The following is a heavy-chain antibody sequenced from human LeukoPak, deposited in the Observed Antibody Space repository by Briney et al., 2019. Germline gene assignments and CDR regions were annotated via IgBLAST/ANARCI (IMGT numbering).Heavy chain of an antibody. CDR3: ARSPGYCSGGSCYYDY. D-gene: IGHD2-15*01. J-gene: IGHJ4*02. V-gene: IGHV1-18*01. CDR2: ISAYNGNT. Sequence: ASVKVSCKPSGSTFTSYGISWVRQAPGQGLEWMGWISAYNGNTKYAQKLQGRITMTTDTSTSTAYMELRSMRSDDTAVYYCARSPGYCSGGSCYYDYWGQGTLVTVSS. CDR1: GSTFTSYG.